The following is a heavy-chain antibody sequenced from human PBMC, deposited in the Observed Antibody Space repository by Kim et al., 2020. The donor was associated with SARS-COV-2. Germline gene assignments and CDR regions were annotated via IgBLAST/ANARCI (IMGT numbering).Heavy chain of an antibody. V-gene: IGHV3-7*01. Sequence: GGSLRLSCAASGFTFSRYWMSWVRQAPGKGLEWVANIKQDGSQKYYVDSVRVRFTISRDNAESSLYLQLNSLRVEDTAVYFCAGSLTSYFEYWGQGTLVTVSS. CDR1: GFTFSRYW. CDR3: AGSLTSYFEY. J-gene: IGHJ4*02. CDR2: IKQDGSQK.